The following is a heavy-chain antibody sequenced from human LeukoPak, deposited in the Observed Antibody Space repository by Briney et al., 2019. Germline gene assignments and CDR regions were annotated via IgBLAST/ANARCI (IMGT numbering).Heavy chain of an antibody. CDR3: ARVRISGSYYDY. J-gene: IGHJ4*02. V-gene: IGHV1-69*06. Sequence: SVKVSCKASGGTFSSYAISWVRQAPGQGLEWMGGIIPIFGTANYAQKFQGRVTITADKSTSTDYMELNSLRSEDTAVYYCARVRISGSYYDYWGQGTLVTVSS. CDR1: GGTFSSYA. D-gene: IGHD1-26*01. CDR2: IIPIFGTA.